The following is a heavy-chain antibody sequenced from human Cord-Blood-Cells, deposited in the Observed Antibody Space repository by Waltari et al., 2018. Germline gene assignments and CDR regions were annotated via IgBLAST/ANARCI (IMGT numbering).Heavy chain of an antibody. V-gene: IGHV4-59*01. D-gene: IGHD3-10*01. Sequence: QVQLQESGPGLVKPSETLSLTCTVSGGSISSYYWSWLRQPPGKGLEWIGYIYYSGSTNYNPSLKSRVTISVDTSKNQFSLKLSSVTAADTAVYYCARDSYGSGSYYYYYYGMDVWGQGTTVTVSS. CDR3: ARDSYGSGSYYYYYYGMDV. CDR2: IYYSGST. CDR1: GGSISSYY. J-gene: IGHJ6*02.